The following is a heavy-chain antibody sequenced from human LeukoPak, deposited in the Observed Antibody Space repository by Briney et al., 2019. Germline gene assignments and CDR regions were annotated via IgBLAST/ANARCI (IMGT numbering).Heavy chain of an antibody. Sequence: GGSLRLSCAASGFTFSSYSMNWVRQAPGERLEWVSSISSSSVFIYYADAVKGRFTISRDDVKNSLFLQMNGLRAEDTAVYYCARVWSDCSYTNCYISEYWGQGTLVTVSS. J-gene: IGHJ4*02. CDR3: ARVWSDCSYTNCYISEY. CDR2: ISSSSVFI. CDR1: GFTFSSYS. D-gene: IGHD2-2*02. V-gene: IGHV3-21*01.